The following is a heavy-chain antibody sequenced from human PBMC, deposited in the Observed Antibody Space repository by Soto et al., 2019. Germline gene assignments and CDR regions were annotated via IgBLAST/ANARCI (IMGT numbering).Heavy chain of an antibody. CDR2: ISYSGST. CDR1: GDSISTYY. Sequence: PSETLSLTCTVSGDSISTYYWSWIRQPPGKGLEWIGYISYSGSTYYNPSLKSRVTISEDTSKRQFSLKLSSVTTADTAVYYCARLMARDYFDYWGQGTLVTVSS. V-gene: IGHV4-59*08. CDR3: ARLMARDYFDY. J-gene: IGHJ4*02.